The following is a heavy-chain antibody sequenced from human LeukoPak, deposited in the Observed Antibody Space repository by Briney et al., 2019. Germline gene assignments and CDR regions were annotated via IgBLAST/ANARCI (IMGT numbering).Heavy chain of an antibody. J-gene: IGHJ5*02. Sequence: GGSLRLSCAASGFTFSSYEMNWVRQAPGKGLEWVSYISSSGSTIYYADSVKGRFTISRDNAKNSLYLQMNSLRAEDTAVYYCARNMGPSNWFDPWGQGTLVTVSS. CDR1: GFTFSSYE. CDR3: ARNMGPSNWFDP. CDR2: ISSSGSTI. V-gene: IGHV3-48*03. D-gene: IGHD1-26*01.